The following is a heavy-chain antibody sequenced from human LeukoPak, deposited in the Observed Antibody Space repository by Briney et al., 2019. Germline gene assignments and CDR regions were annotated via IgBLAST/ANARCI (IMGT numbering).Heavy chain of an antibody. Sequence: SETLSLTCAVSGASISTFYWSWIRQPPGKGLEWIGYIYYSGSTNYNPSLKSRVTMSADTSKNQLSLKLTSVTAADTAVYYCVRVPSDCTTDSCYSLNYFDSWGQGTLVTVSS. D-gene: IGHD2-2*01. J-gene: IGHJ4*02. CDR3: VRVPSDCTTDSCYSLNYFDS. V-gene: IGHV4-59*12. CDR2: IYYSGST. CDR1: GASISTFY.